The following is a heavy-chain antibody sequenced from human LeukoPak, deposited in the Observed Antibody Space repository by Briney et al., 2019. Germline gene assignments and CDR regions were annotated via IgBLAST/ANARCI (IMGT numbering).Heavy chain of an antibody. CDR1: GGSISSYY. Sequence: PSETLSLTCTVSGGSISSYYWSWIRKPPGKGLEWFGYIYYSGSTNYNPSLKSRVTISVDTSKNQFSLKLSSVTAADTAVYYCASRLVHSPEYFQHWGQGTLVTVSS. J-gene: IGHJ1*01. V-gene: IGHV4-59*01. CDR2: IYYSGST. D-gene: IGHD3-16*01. CDR3: ASRLVHSPEYFQH.